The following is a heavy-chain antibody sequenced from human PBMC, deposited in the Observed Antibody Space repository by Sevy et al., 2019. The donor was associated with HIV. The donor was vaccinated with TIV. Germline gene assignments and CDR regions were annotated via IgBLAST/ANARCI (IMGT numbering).Heavy chain of an antibody. J-gene: IGHJ4*02. Sequence: ASVKVSCKASGGTLSSFAISWVRLAPGQGLEWVGGIIPVFGTADYAQKFQGRVTITADKSTSTAYMELSSLRSEDTAIYYCAKIGYCSSVSCYGLDYWGQGPLVTVSS. CDR1: GGTLSSFA. V-gene: IGHV1-69*06. CDR3: AKIGYCSSVSCYGLDY. D-gene: IGHD2-15*01. CDR2: IIPVFGTA.